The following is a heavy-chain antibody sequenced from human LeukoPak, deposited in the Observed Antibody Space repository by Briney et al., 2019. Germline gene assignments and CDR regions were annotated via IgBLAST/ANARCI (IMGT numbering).Heavy chain of an antibody. D-gene: IGHD5/OR15-5a*01. Sequence: HPGGSLRLSCAASGFTFSHHGMHWVRQAPGKGLEWVAFIRNDGSNHYYADSVKGRFTISRDNSKNTLYLQMNSLRAEDTAVYYCATERGSTTGNFDYWGQGTLVTVSS. V-gene: IGHV3-30*02. CDR2: IRNDGSNH. J-gene: IGHJ4*02. CDR3: ATERGSTTGNFDY. CDR1: GFTFSHHG.